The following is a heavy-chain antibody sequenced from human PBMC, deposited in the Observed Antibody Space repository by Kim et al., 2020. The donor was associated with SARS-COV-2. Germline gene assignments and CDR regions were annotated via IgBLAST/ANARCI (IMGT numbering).Heavy chain of an antibody. CDR1: GFTFSSYA. J-gene: IGHJ4*02. CDR2: ISGSGGST. V-gene: IGHV3-23*01. Sequence: GGSLRLSCAASGFTFSSYAMSWVRQAPGKGLEWVSAISGSGGSTYYADSVKGRFTISRDNSKNTLYLQMNSLRAEDTAVYYCAKSVTMVRGVITSRPYYFDYWGQGTLVTVSS. D-gene: IGHD3-10*01. CDR3: AKSVTMVRGVITSRPYYFDY.